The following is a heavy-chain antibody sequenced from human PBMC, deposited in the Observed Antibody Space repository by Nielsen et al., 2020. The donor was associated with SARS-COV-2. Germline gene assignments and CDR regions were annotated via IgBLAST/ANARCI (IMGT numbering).Heavy chain of an antibody. J-gene: IGHJ4*02. CDR2: INGGNGST. CDR3: ARAREGLSYFDY. D-gene: IGHD3-10*01. CDR1: RHTFTRYA. V-gene: IGHV1-3*01. Sequence: ASVKVSCKASRHTFTRYAMQQERQAPGQRLEWMGWINGGNGSTKYSQKFQGRVIITRDTAASTGDMGLNSLRSEDTAVYYCARAREGLSYFDYWGQGTLVTVSS.